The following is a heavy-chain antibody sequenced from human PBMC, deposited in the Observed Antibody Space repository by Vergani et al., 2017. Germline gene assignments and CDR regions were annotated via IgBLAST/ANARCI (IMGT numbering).Heavy chain of an antibody. CDR2: ISYDGSNK. J-gene: IGHJ6*03. D-gene: IGHD3-3*01. Sequence: QVQLVESGGGVVQPGRSLRLSCAASGFTFSSYAMHWVRQAPGKGLEWVAVISYDGSNKYYADSVKGRFTISRDNSKNTLYLQMNSLRAEDTDVYYCARDGRIVTIFGVVTYYMDVWGKGTTVTVSS. V-gene: IGHV3-30-3*01. CDR3: ARDGRIVTIFGVVTYYMDV. CDR1: GFTFSSYA.